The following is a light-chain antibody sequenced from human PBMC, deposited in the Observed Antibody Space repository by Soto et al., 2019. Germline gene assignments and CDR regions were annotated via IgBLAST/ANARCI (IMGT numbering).Light chain of an antibody. CDR2: DVN. CDR1: SSDIGDYDY. Sequence: SVLTQPASVSGSPGQSLTLSCTGTSSDIGDYDYVSWYQRHPGKVPKLIIYDVNNRPSGVSDRFSGSKSGNTASLTISGLQAEDEADYYCTSYSSGSTHVVFGGGTKVTVL. CDR3: TSYSSGSTHVV. J-gene: IGLJ2*01. V-gene: IGLV2-14*03.